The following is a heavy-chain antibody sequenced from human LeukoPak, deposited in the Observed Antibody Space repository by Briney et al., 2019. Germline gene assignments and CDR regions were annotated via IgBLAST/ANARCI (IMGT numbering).Heavy chain of an antibody. J-gene: IGHJ4*02. CDR3: ASSFDY. CDR1: GFTFSNAW. Sequence: LPGGSLRLSCAASGFTFSNAWMSWVRQAPGKGLEWVSVIYSGGSTYYADSVKGRFTISRDNSKNTLYLQMNSLRAEDTAVYYCASSFDYWGQGTLVTVSS. CDR2: IYSGGST. V-gene: IGHV3-53*01.